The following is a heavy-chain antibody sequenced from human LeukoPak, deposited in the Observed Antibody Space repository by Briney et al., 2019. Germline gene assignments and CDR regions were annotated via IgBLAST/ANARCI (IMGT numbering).Heavy chain of an antibody. J-gene: IGHJ4*02. Sequence: SETLSLTCTVPGGSISSSSYYWGWIRQPLGKGLEWIGSIYYSGSTYYNPSLKSRVTISVDTSKNQFSLKLSSVTAADTAVYYCARDSSAPTFDYWGQGTLVTVSS. CDR1: GGSISSSSYY. CDR3: ARDSSAPTFDY. CDR2: IYYSGST. V-gene: IGHV4-39*02. D-gene: IGHD3-22*01.